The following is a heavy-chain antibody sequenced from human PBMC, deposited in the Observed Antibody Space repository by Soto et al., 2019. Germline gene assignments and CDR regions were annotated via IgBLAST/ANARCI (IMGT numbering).Heavy chain of an antibody. CDR2: ISGSGGST. D-gene: IGHD4-17*01. CDR3: AKDHAYGGNRLEAFDI. V-gene: IGHV3-23*01. Sequence: PGGSLRLSCAASGFTFSSYAMSWVRQAPGKGLEWVSAISGSGGSTYYADSVKGRFTISRDNSKSTLYLQMNSLRAEDTAVYYCAKDHAYGGNRLEAFDIWGQGTMVTVSS. J-gene: IGHJ3*02. CDR1: GFTFSSYA.